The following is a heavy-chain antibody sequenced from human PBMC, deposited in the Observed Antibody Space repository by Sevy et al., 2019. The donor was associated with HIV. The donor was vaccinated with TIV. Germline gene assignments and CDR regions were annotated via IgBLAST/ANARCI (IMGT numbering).Heavy chain of an antibody. J-gene: IGHJ6*02. Sequence: GGSLRLSCAASTFRVIDNYMSWVRQAPGKGLEWVSTIYSGGSTFYADSVKGRFTISRDNSKNTLYLQMNSLRAEDTAVYYCARDRYYDASGHYYYYYGLDVWGQGTTVTVSS. CDR3: ARDRYYDASGHYYYYYGLDV. CDR2: IYSGGST. V-gene: IGHV3-66*01. D-gene: IGHD3-22*01. CDR1: TFRVIDNY.